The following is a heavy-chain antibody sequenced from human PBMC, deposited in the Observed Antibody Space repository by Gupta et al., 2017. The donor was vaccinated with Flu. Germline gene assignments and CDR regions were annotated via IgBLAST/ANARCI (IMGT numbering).Heavy chain of an antibody. CDR2: ISSSSSYI. V-gene: IGHV3-21*01. CDR3: ARDRGLGYCSGGSCYDVPLRFVGFDP. D-gene: IGHD2-15*01. J-gene: IGHJ5*02. Sequence: EVQLVESGGGLVKPGGSLRLSCAASGFTFSSYSMNWVRQAPGKGLEWGSSISSSSSYIYYADSVKSRFTISRDNAKNSLYLQMNSLRAEDTAVYYCARDRGLGYCSGGSCYDVPLRFVGFDPWGQGTLVTVSS. CDR1: GFTFSSYS.